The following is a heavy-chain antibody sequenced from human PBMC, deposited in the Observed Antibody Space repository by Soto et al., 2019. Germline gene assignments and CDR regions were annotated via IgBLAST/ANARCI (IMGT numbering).Heavy chain of an antibody. CDR2: IRGKAYGGTT. CDR1: GFRFGGYG. V-gene: IGHV3-49*04. Sequence: GGALRVSCTGSGFRFGGYGLSWVRRSPGKGLEWVGAIRGKAYGGTTEYAASVRGRFIISRDDSKSTAYLQMNNVRTEDTAVYFCARYRAAADMADFDYWGQGTLVTASS. CDR3: ARYRAAADMADFDY. D-gene: IGHD6-13*01. J-gene: IGHJ4*02.